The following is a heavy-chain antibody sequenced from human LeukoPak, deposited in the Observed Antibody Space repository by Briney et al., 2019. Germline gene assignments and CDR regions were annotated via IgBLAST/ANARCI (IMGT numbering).Heavy chain of an antibody. V-gene: IGHV1-69*06. CDR1: GGTFSSYA. CDR2: IIPIFGTA. J-gene: IGHJ6*03. D-gene: IGHD6-19*01. CDR3: ATGGSGWIYYYYYMDV. Sequence: GASVKVSCKASGGTFSSYAISWVRQAPGQGLEWMGGIIPIFGTANYAQKFQGRVTITADKSTSTAYMELSSLRSEDTAVYYCATGGSGWIYYYYYMDVWGKGTTVTVSS.